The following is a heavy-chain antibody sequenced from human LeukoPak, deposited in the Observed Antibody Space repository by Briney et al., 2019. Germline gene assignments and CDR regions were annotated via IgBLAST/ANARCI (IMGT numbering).Heavy chain of an antibody. V-gene: IGHV3-7*01. J-gene: IGHJ4*02. CDR1: GGSISTYY. CDR2: IKQDGSEK. D-gene: IGHD3-9*01. CDR3: ARVETTKLRYFDWLPYYFDY. Sequence: PSETLSLTCTVSGGSISTYYWNWIRQPPGKGLEWVANIKQDGSEKYYVDSVKGRFTISRDNAKNSLYLQMNSLRAEDTAVYYCARVETTKLRYFDWLPYYFDYWGQGTLVTVSS.